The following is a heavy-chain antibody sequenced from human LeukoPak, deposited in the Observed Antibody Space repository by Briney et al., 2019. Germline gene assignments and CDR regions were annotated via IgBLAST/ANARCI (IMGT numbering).Heavy chain of an antibody. V-gene: IGHV4-61*01. CDR3: ARVDYYHYYMDV. CDR1: GGSVSSVNHY. J-gene: IGHJ6*03. Sequence: SETLSLTCTVSGGSVSSVNHYWSWMRQPPGKGLEWIGYIHYSGSTTYNPSLKSRVTISIDTSKSQFSLKLSSVTAADTALYYCARVDYYHYYMDVWGTGTTVTVSS. CDR2: IHYSGST.